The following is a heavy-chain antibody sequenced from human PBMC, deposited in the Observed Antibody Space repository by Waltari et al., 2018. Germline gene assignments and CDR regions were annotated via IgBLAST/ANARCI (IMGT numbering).Heavy chain of an antibody. CDR1: GYTFTSYD. D-gene: IGHD5-12*01. CDR2: MNPNSGNT. J-gene: IGHJ4*02. V-gene: IGHV1-8*03. Sequence: QVQLVQSGAEVKKPGASVKVSCKASGYTFTSYDINWVRQATGQGLEWMGWMNPNSGNTGYAQKFQGRFTITRNTSISTAYMELSSLRSEDTAVYYCARAAKFFYSGYGGNFDYWGQGTLVTVSS. CDR3: ARAAKFFYSGYGGNFDY.